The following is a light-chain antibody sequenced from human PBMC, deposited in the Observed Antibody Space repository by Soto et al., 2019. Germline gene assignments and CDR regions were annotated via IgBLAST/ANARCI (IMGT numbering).Light chain of an antibody. CDR3: QQYNNCPSLP. CDR2: GAS. V-gene: IGKV3-15*01. CDR1: QSVSSN. J-gene: IGKJ4*01. Sequence: EIVMTQSPATLSVSPGERATLSCRASQSVSSNLAWYQQKPGQAPRLLIYGASTRATGIPARFSGSGSGTEFTLTISSLQSEDFAVYYCQQYNNCPSLPFGGGTKVDIK.